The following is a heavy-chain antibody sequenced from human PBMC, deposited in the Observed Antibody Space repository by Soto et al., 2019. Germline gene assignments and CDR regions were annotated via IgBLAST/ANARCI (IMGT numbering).Heavy chain of an antibody. J-gene: IGHJ4*02. CDR2: INSDGSST. CDR1: GLTFSSYW. V-gene: IGHV3-74*01. D-gene: IGHD2-15*01. Sequence: EVQLVESGGGLVQPGGSLGLSCAASGLTFSSYWMHWVPKAPGKGLGWVSRINSDGSSTSYADSVKGRFTISRDNAKNTLYLQMNSLRAEDTAVYYCVRTSLVVAAATREDYWGQGTLVTVSS. CDR3: VRTSLVVAAATREDY.